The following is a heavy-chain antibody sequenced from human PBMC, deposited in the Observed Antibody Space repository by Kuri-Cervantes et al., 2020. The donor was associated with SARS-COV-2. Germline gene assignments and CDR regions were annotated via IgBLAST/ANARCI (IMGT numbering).Heavy chain of an antibody. CDR2: FSYSGSS. Sequence: SETLSLTCAVYGGSFSGYYWSWIRQPPGKGLEWIGSFSYSGSSYHNPSLKSRVTISVDTSKNQFSLKLSSVTAAETAVYYCAGDKRQGGSIWGQGTMVTVSS. V-gene: IGHV4-34*01. CDR1: GGSFSGYY. J-gene: IGHJ3*02. D-gene: IGHD2-15*01. CDR3: AGDKRQGGSI.